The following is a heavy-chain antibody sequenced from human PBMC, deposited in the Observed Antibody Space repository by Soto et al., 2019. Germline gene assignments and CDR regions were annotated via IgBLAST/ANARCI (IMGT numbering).Heavy chain of an antibody. J-gene: IGHJ4*02. D-gene: IGHD4-17*01. CDR2: INLRGGTT. Sequence: QVQLVQSGAEVRKPGASVRLSCETSGYNFNQHYIHWVRQAPGQGLEWMGIINLRGGTTEYAHKFRGRVTVTGDTSTSMAYMELSSLRSEDTAVYFCARGPDYSDVPLWDYWGQGTLVTVSS. CDR3: ARGPDYSDVPLWDY. CDR1: GYNFNQHY. V-gene: IGHV1-46*02.